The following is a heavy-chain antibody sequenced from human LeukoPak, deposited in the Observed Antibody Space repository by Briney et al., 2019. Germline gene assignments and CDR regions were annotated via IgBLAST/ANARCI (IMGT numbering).Heavy chain of an antibody. V-gene: IGHV1-2*02. CDR3: ARDFPVVVPAYRWFDP. D-gene: IGHD2-2*01. J-gene: IGHJ5*02. CDR1: GYTFTGYY. Sequence: ASVKVSCKASGYTFTGYYMHWVRQAPGQGLEWMEWINPNSGGTNYAQKFQGRVTMTRDTSISTAYMELSRLRSDDTAVYYCARDFPVVVPAYRWFDPWVQGTLVTVSS. CDR2: INPNSGGT.